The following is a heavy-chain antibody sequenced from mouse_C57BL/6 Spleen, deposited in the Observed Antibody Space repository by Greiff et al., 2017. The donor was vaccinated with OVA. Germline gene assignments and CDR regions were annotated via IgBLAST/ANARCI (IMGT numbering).Heavy chain of an antibody. CDR3: ARIYYDYDEGYYYAMDY. V-gene: IGHV2-2*01. CDR1: GFSLTSYG. D-gene: IGHD2-4*01. J-gene: IGHJ4*01. CDR2: IWSGGST. Sequence: VQLVESGPGLVQPSQRLSITCTVSGFSLTSYGVHWVRQSPGKGLEWLGVIWSGGSTDYNAAFISRLSISKDNSKSQVFFKMNSLQADYTAIYYCARIYYDYDEGYYYAMDYWGQGTSVTVSS.